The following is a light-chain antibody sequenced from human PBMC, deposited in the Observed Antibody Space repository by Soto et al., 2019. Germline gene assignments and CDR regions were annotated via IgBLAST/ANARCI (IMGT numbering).Light chain of an antibody. CDR1: ASNIGAGYY. V-gene: IGLV1-40*01. Sequence: QSVLTQSPSVSGSPGHWVTISCTGCASNIGAGYYVYWYQQLPRKAPKLLMYGNSNRPSGVPERFSGSKSGNSASLAITGRQDEDEADYYCRYYDSSMSGAVFGGGTKVTVL. CDR3: RYYDSSMSGAV. CDR2: GNS. J-gene: IGLJ2*01.